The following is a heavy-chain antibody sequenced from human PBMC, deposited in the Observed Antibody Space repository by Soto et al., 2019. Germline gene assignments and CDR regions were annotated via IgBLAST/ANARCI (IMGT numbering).Heavy chain of an antibody. CDR2: INYSGSNI. J-gene: IGHJ4*02. V-gene: IGHV3-48*03. Sequence: DVQLVESGGGLVEPGGSLRLTCAASGFTFSNSEMFWVRQAPGKGLEWVSKINYSGSNIYYSKSVKGRFTISRDNAKYSLSLQMNSLTDEDTAIYYCASEALCGAYCYFFEYWGPGTLVTVSS. D-gene: IGHD2-21*02. CDR3: ASEALCGAYCYFFEY. CDR1: GFTFSNSE.